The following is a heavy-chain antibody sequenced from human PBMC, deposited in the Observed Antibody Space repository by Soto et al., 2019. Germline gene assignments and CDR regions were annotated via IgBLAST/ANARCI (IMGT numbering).Heavy chain of an antibody. Sequence: QITLKESGPTLVKPTQTLTLTCTFSGFSLSTSGVGVGWIRQPPGKALEWLALIFWDDDTRYSPSLKSRLPINNDTSKNQVVLTMTTMDPVDSATYYCTHHGYYSYGMDVWGQGTTVTVSS. V-gene: IGHV2-5*02. J-gene: IGHJ6*02. CDR2: IFWDDDT. CDR3: THHGYYSYGMDV. CDR1: GFSLSTSGVG.